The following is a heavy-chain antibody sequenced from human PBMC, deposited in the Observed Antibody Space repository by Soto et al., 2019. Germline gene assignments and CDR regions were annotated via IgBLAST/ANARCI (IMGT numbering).Heavy chain of an antibody. V-gene: IGHV3-21*01. Sequence: EVQLVESGGGLVKPGGSLRLSCAASGFTFSSYSMNWVRQAPGKGLEWVSSISSSSSYIYYADSVKGRFTISRENAKNSLYLQMNSLKAEDTAVYYCARVSAVWKHMVRGVIDPNWYFDLWGRGTLVTVSS. J-gene: IGHJ2*01. CDR1: GFTFSSYS. CDR3: ARVSAVWKHMVRGVIDPNWYFDL. D-gene: IGHD3-10*01. CDR2: ISSSSSYI.